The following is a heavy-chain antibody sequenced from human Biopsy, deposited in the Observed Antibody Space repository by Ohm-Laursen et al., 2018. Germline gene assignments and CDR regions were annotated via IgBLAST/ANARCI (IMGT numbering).Heavy chain of an antibody. J-gene: IGHJ4*02. Sequence: SLRLSCAASGFTFGDYYMSWIRQAPGKGLEWLSYISGSGVTKMYADSVKGRFTVSRYNAKNSLYLEMSNLTVEDTAVYYCATDGAGSYNENWGQGTLVSVSS. D-gene: IGHD3-10*01. CDR1: GFTFGDYY. CDR2: ISGSGVTK. CDR3: ATDGAGSYNEN. V-gene: IGHV3-11*01.